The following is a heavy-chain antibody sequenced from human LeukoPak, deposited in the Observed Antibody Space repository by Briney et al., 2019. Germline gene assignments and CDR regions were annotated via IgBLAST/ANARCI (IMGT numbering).Heavy chain of an antibody. D-gene: IGHD2-2*01. CDR2: FDPEDGET. Sequence: GASVKVSCEASGYTFTTYGIGWVRQAPGKGLEWMGGFDPEDGETIYAQKFQGRVTMTEDTSTDTAYMELSSLRSEDTAVYYCATERRYQLDYWGQGTLVTVSS. CDR1: GYTFTTYG. CDR3: ATERRYQLDY. V-gene: IGHV1-24*01. J-gene: IGHJ4*02.